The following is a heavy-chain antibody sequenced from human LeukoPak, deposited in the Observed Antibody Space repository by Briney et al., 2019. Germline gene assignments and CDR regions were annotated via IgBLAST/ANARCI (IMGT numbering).Heavy chain of an antibody. Sequence: GGSLRLSCTASGFTFGDYAMSWVRQAPGKGLEWVGFIRSKAYGGTTEYAASVKGRFTISRDDSKSIAYLQMNSLKTEDTAVYYCTRRVLEYYYDSSGYYHLDHWGQGTLVTVSS. CDR3: TRRVLEYYYDSSGYYHLDH. J-gene: IGHJ4*02. D-gene: IGHD3-22*01. CDR1: GFTFGDYA. V-gene: IGHV3-49*04. CDR2: IRSKAYGGTT.